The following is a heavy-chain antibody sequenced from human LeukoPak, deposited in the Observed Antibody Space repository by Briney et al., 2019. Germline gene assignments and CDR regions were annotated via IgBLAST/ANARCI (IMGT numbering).Heavy chain of an antibody. CDR3: ARDRKRGFFAANDHFDY. Sequence: GGSLRLSCAASRFTFSSYGMHWVRQAPGKGLERVAVIWYDGSNKYYADSVKGRFTISRDNSKNTLYLQMNSLRAEDTAVYYCARDRKRGFFAANDHFDYWGQGTLVSVSS. CDR2: IWYDGSNK. D-gene: IGHD3-3*01. V-gene: IGHV3-33*01. J-gene: IGHJ4*02. CDR1: RFTFSSYG.